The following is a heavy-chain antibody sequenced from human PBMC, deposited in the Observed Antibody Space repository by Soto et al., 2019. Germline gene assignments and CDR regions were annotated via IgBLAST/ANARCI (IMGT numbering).Heavy chain of an antibody. V-gene: IGHV1-24*01. CDR2: IEPEDVDT. CDR3: ARVAIGLGIDY. Sequence: GASAKVSCKVSGDTITELSMHWVRQAPGKGLEWMGSIEPEDVDTIYAQKFQGRVTMTDATPTSTANMELRSLRSDDTAVSYCARVAIGLGIDYWGQGTLVTVSS. J-gene: IGHJ4*02. CDR1: GDTITELS.